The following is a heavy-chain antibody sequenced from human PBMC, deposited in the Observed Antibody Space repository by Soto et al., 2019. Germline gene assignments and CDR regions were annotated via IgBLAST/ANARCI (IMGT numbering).Heavy chain of an antibody. V-gene: IGHV3-21*01. D-gene: IGHD3-22*01. CDR2: ISSSSSYI. CDR3: ARDLHYYDSSGYYWDRGSYYYYGMHV. Sequence: GGSLRLSCAASGFTFSSYSMNWVRQAPGKGLEWVSSISSSSSYIYYADSVTGRFTISRDNAKNSLYLQMNSLRAEDTARYYCARDLHYYDSSGYYWDRGSYYYYGMHVRFQVTTANVSS. J-gene: IGHJ6*02. CDR1: GFTFSSYS.